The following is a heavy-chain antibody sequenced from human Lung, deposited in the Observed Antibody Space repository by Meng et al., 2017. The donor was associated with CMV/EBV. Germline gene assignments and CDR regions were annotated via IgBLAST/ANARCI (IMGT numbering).Heavy chain of an antibody. CDR1: GDSITNHYV. V-gene: IGHV4-4*02. CDR2: IPHRGSS. J-gene: IGHJ1*01. CDR3: LRRSGGSV. Sequence: QVQLRESVPKLVKPSDTLSLSCAGSGDSITNHYVWAWVRQPPGKGLEWIGEIPHRGSSAYNPSLKSRVSMSIDKSKNQFSLKLTSVTAADTAVYHCLRRSGGSVWGQGTLVTVSS. D-gene: IGHD3-10*01.